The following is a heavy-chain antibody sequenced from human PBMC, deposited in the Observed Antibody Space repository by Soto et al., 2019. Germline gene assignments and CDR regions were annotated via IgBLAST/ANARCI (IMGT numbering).Heavy chain of an antibody. CDR3: ACRITIFGVDY. CDR1: GGSISSSSYY. V-gene: IGHV4-39*01. J-gene: IGHJ4*02. D-gene: IGHD3-3*01. Sequence: SETLSLTCTVSGGSISSSSYYWGWIRQPPGKGLEWIGSIYYSGSTYYNPSLKSRVTISVDTSKNQFSLKLSSVTAADTAVYYCACRITIFGVDYWGQGTLVTVSS. CDR2: IYYSGST.